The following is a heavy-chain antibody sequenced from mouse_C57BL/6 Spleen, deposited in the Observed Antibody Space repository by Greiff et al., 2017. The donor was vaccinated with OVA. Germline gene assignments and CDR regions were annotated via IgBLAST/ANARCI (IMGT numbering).Heavy chain of an antibody. CDR2: INPGSGGT. J-gene: IGHJ3*01. CDR1: GYAFTNYL. Sequence: QVQLKESGAELVRPGTSVKVSCKASGYAFTNYLIEWVKQRPGQGLEWIGVINPGSGGTNYNEKFKGKATLTADKSSSTAYMQLSSLTSEDSAVYFCASLPPWFAYWGQGTLVTVSA. V-gene: IGHV1-54*01. CDR3: ASLPPWFAY.